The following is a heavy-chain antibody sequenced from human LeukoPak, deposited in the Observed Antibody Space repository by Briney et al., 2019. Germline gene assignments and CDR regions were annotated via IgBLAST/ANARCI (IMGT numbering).Heavy chain of an antibody. CDR1: GFTFSSYE. J-gene: IGHJ4*02. CDR2: ISSSGRTI. CDR3: ARVGGSGLYYFDY. Sequence: GGSLRLSCAASGFTFSSYELNWVRQAPGKGLELVSYISSSGRTIYYADSVKGRFTISRDNAKNSLYLQMNSLRAEDTAVYYCARVGGSGLYYFDYWGQGTLVTVSS. D-gene: IGHD2-15*01. V-gene: IGHV3-48*03.